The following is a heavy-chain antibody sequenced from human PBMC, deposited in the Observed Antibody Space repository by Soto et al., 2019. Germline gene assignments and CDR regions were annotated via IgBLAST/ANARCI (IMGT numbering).Heavy chain of an antibody. V-gene: IGHV4-61*01. CDR3: ARVRSSSWYRHAFDI. CDR2: IYYSGST. Sequence: SETLSLTCTVSGGSVCSGSYYWSWIRQPPGKGLEWIGYIYYSGSTNYNPSLKSRVTISVDTSKNQFSLKLSSVTAADTAVYYCARVRSSSWYRHAFDIWGQGTMVTVSS. J-gene: IGHJ3*02. CDR1: GGSVCSGSYY. D-gene: IGHD6-13*01.